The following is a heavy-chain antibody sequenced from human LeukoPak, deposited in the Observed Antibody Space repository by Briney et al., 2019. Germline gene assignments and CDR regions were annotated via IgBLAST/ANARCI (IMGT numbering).Heavy chain of an antibody. V-gene: IGHV3-9*01. CDR1: GFIFNNYA. J-gene: IGHJ6*02. Sequence: GGSLRLSCAGSGFIFNNYAMHWVRQPPGKGLEWVSGISWNSGSIDYVDSVKGRFTISRDNAKNSLYLQMNSLRAEDTAVYYCARDTTVTDHVYYGMDVWGQGTTVTVSS. CDR3: ARDTTVTDHVYYGMDV. CDR2: ISWNSGSI. D-gene: IGHD4-17*01.